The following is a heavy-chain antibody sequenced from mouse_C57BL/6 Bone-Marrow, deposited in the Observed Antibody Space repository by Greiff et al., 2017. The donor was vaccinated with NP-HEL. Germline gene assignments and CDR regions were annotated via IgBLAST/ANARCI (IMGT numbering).Heavy chain of an antibody. V-gene: IGHV1-81*01. CDR3: ARCDGYYDYFDY. D-gene: IGHD2-3*01. CDR2: IYPRSGNT. Sequence: VQLQQSGAELARPGASVKLSCKASGYTFTSYGISWVKQRTGQGLEWIGEIYPRSGNTYYNEKFKGKATLTADKSSSTAYMELRSLTSEDSADYFCARCDGYYDYFDYWGQGTTLTVSS. CDR1: GYTFTSYG. J-gene: IGHJ2*01.